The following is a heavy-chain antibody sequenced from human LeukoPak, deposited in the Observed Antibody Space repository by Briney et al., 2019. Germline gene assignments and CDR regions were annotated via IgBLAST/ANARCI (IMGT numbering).Heavy chain of an antibody. D-gene: IGHD2-2*01. CDR3: AKSVIPTAYQGTYYMDV. CDR1: GFTFSNYG. V-gene: IGHV3-30*02. J-gene: IGHJ6*03. CDR2: IRHDGSKI. Sequence: TGGSLRLSCAASGFTFSNYGMHWVRQAPGKGLEWAAFIRHDGSKIYYADSVKGRFTISRDSSKSTLYLQTNSLRAEDTAVYYFAKSVIPTAYQGTYYMDVWGKGTTVIVSS.